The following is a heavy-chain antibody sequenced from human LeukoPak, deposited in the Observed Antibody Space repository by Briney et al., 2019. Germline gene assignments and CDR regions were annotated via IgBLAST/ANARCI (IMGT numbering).Heavy chain of an antibody. D-gene: IGHD3-10*01. V-gene: IGHV4-38-2*02. CDR1: GYSISSGYY. J-gene: IGHJ6*03. CDR2: IYHSGST. Sequence: SETLSLTCTVSGYSISSGYYWGWIRQPPGKGLEWIGSIYHSGSTYYNPSLKSRVTISVDTSKNQFSLKLSSVTAADTAVYYCARDLEIYGFGENWHYYYYYMDVWGKGTTVTISS. CDR3: ARDLEIYGFGENWHYYYYYMDV.